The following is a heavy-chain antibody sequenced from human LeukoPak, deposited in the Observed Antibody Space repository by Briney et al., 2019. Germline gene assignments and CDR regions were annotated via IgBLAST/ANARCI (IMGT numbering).Heavy chain of an antibody. CDR2: ISSTSSYI. CDR3: ARDHLDTSAGTYYYYMDV. Sequence: GGSLRLSCAASGFSFITYNMNWVRQAPGKGLEWVSSISSTSSYIYYADSVKGRFTISRDNAKNSLYLQMNSLRAEDTAVYYCARDHLDTSAGTYYYYMDVWGKGTTVTISS. J-gene: IGHJ6*03. D-gene: IGHD3-10*01. V-gene: IGHV3-21*01. CDR1: GFSFITYN.